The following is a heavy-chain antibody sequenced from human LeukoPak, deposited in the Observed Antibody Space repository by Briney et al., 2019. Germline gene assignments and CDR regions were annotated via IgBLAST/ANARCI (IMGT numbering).Heavy chain of an antibody. V-gene: IGHV1-69*05. J-gene: IGHJ4*02. Sequence: GASVKVSCKASGGTFSSYAISWVRQAPGQGLEWMGGIIPIFGTANYTQKFQGRVTITTDESTSTAYVELSSLRFEDTAVYYCARDQPSGSQENWGQGTLVTVSS. CDR1: GGTFSSYA. CDR2: IIPIFGTA. CDR3: ARDQPSGSQEN. D-gene: IGHD3-10*01.